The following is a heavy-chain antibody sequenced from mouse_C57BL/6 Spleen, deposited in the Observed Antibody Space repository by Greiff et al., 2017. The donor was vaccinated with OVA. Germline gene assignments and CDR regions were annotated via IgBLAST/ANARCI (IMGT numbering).Heavy chain of an antibody. Sequence: VQLQQPGAELVRPGSSVKLSCKASGYTFTSYWMDWVKQRPGQGLEWIGNIYPSDSETHYNQKFKDKATLTVDKSSSTAYMQLSSLTSEDSAVYYCARSDPDYYGSSYSGYFDVWGTGTTVTVSS. CDR1: GYTFTSYW. V-gene: IGHV1-61*01. J-gene: IGHJ1*03. CDR3: ARSDPDYYGSSYSGYFDV. CDR2: IYPSDSET. D-gene: IGHD1-1*01.